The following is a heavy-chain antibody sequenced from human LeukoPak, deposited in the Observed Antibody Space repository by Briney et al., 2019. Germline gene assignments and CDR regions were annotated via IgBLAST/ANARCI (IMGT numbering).Heavy chain of an antibody. J-gene: IGHJ4*02. CDR2: MNPNSGNT. CDR3: ARGPDSSGSYYFDY. CDR1: GYTFTSYD. Sequence: ASVKVSCKASGYTFTSYDINWVRQATGQGLEWMGRMNPNSGNTGYAQKFQGRVTMTRNTSISTAYMELSSLRSEDTAVYYCARGPDSSGSYYFDYWGQGTLVTVSS. V-gene: IGHV1-8*01. D-gene: IGHD3-22*01.